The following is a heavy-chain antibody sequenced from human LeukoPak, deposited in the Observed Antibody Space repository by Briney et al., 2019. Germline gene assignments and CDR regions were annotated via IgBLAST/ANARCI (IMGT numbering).Heavy chain of an antibody. Sequence: ASVKVSCKASGYTFTAYYMHWVRQAPGQGLEWMGWINPNSGGTNYAQNFQGRVTMTRDTSITTAYMELSRLKSDDTALYYCARDRRKLPSSYYYYYNMDVWGQGTTVTVSS. CDR1: GYTFTAYY. D-gene: IGHD1-7*01. CDR2: INPNSGGT. CDR3: ARDRRKLPSSYYYYYNMDV. V-gene: IGHV1-2*02. J-gene: IGHJ6*02.